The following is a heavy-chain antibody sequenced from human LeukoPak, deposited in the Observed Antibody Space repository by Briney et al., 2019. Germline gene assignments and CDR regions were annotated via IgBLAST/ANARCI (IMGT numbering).Heavy chain of an antibody. CDR3: ARGVGGWLFDY. V-gene: IGHV4-59*08. CDR1: GGSISSYY. CDR2: IYYSGSI. D-gene: IGHD6-19*01. Sequence: SETLSLTCTVSGGSISSYYWSWIRQPPGKGLEWIGYIYYSGSINYNPSLKSRVTISVDTSKNQFSLKLSSVTAADTAVYYCARGVGGWLFDYWGQGTLVTVSS. J-gene: IGHJ4*02.